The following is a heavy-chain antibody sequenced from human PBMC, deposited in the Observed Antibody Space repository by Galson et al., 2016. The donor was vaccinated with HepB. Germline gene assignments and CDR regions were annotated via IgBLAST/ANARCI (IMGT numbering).Heavy chain of an antibody. V-gene: IGHV4-39*07. CDR3: VRELAYSSYEAWFDT. Sequence: LSLTCIVSGGSIKMTSHNWGWIRQPPGKRLEWIGSIYYSGTPKYNPSLKSRVTMSVDTSKNLFSLKLRSVTAADTAVYHCVRELAYSSYEAWFDTWGQGSLVTVSS. CDR1: GGSIKMTSHN. J-gene: IGHJ5*01. CDR2: IYYSGTP. D-gene: IGHD3-22*01.